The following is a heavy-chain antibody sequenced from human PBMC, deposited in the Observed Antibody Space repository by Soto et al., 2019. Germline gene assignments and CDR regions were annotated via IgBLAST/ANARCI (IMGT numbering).Heavy chain of an antibody. CDR2: INAGNGNT. J-gene: IGHJ4*02. CDR3: ARGGVGSGWLIYFDY. V-gene: IGHV1-3*01. CDR1: GYTFTSYA. Sequence: ASVKVSCKASGYTFTSYAMHWVRQAPGQRLEWMGWINAGNGNTKYSQKFQGRVTITRDTSASTAYMELSSLRSEDTAVYYCARGGVGSGWLIYFDYWGQGTLVTVSS. D-gene: IGHD6-19*01.